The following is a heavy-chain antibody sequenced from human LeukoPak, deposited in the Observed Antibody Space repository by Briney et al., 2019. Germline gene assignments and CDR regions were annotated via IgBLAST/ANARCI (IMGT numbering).Heavy chain of an antibody. CDR1: GYTFTSYG. CDR3: ARDSVDTAMVRDDWFDP. Sequence: APVKVSCKASGYTFTSYGISWVRQAPGQGLEWMGWISAYNGNTNYAQKLQGRVTMTTDTSTSTAYMELRSLRSDDTAVYYCARDSVDTAMVRDDWFDPWGQGTLVTVSS. D-gene: IGHD5-18*01. J-gene: IGHJ5*02. V-gene: IGHV1-18*01. CDR2: ISAYNGNT.